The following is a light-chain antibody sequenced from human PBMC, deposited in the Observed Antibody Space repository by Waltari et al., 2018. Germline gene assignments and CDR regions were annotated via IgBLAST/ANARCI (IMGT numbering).Light chain of an antibody. V-gene: IGKV3-15*01. CDR1: QNVYTN. J-gene: IGKJ4*01. CDR2: GAS. Sequence: EIVMTQSPATLSLSPGESATLSCKASQNVYTNLAWYQQKPGQAPRLLSSGASARPTGVPSRFRGSGSGTEFTLTISSLQSDDFAVYYCQQYNTWPPLTFGGGTRVDIK. CDR3: QQYNTWPPLT.